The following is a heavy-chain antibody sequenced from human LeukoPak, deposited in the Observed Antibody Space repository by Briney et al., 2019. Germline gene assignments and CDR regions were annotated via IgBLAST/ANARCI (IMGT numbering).Heavy chain of an antibody. CDR2: TYHSGTT. CDR1: GGSISSPNW. V-gene: IGHV4-4*02. CDR3: ARGRNNYYYGMDV. Sequence: SETLSLTCAVSGGSISSPNWWSWVRQPPGKGLEWIGETYHSGTTNYNPSLKSRVTISVDTSKNQFSLKLSSVTAADTAVYYCARGRNNYYYGMDVWGQGTTVTVSS. J-gene: IGHJ6*02.